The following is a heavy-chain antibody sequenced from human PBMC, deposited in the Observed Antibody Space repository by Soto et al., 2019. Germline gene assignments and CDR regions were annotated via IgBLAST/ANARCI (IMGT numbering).Heavy chain of an antibody. CDR3: ATTFDWLLPPNDYYYYYGMDV. J-gene: IGHJ6*02. V-gene: IGHV3-23*01. D-gene: IGHD3-9*01. CDR1: GFTFSSYA. Sequence: PGGSLRLSCAASGFTFSSYAMSWVRQAPGKGLEWVSAISGSGGSTYYADSVKGRFTISRDNSKNTLYLQMNSLRAEDTAVYYCATTFDWLLPPNDYYYYYGMDVWGQGTTVTVSS. CDR2: ISGSGGST.